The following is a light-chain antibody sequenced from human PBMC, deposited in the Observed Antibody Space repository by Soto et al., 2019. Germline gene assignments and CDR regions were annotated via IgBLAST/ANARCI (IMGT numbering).Light chain of an antibody. CDR3: QLYYNWWT. CDR1: QSVSSN. V-gene: IGKV3-15*01. Sequence: EIVMSLFLANLSVSRGERATLSCRASQSVSSNLACYQQKPVQAPRLLIYGASTRATGIPARFSGSGSGTEFTLTIICLQSEDITVYCCQLYYNWWTFGEGTNVDIK. J-gene: IGKJ1*01. CDR2: GAS.